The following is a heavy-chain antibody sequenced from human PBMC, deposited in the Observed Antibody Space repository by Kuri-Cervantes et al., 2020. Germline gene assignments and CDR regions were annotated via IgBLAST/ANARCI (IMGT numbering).Heavy chain of an antibody. CDR1: GGSISTYY. V-gene: IGHV4-38-2*02. D-gene: IGHD1-26*01. CDR3: ARDRGGGSYSDY. J-gene: IGHJ4*02. CDR2: VYHSGDT. Sequence: GSLRLSCTVSGGSISTYYWAWIRQPPGKGLEWIGSVYHSGDTYYNPSLTSRVTISVDTSKNQFFLKLSSVAAADTAVYYCARDRGGGSYSDYWGQGTLVTVSS.